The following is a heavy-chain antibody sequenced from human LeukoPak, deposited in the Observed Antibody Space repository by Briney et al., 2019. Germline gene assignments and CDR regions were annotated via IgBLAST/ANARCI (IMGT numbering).Heavy chain of an antibody. D-gene: IGHD3-10*01. CDR3: ARLGGAQGYYYRSGSNHYFDH. V-gene: IGHV1-2*02. Sequence: ASVTLSCKTSGFTFVGHYMHWVRQAPGQGLEWMGWINPDSGGTDYPQKFRGRVTITRDTSSNTLYMELSSLRSDDTAVYYCARLGGAQGYYYRSGSNHYFDHWGQGTLVTVSS. J-gene: IGHJ4*02. CDR1: GFTFVGHY. CDR2: INPDSGGT.